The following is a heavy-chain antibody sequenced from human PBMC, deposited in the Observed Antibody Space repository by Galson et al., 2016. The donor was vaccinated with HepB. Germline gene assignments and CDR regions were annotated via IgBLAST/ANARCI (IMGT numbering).Heavy chain of an antibody. CDR1: GYSITSDYY. D-gene: IGHD6-13*01. V-gene: IGHV4-38-2*02. CDR3: AREGVIAETTSEDWFDP. J-gene: IGHJ5*02. Sequence: SETLSLTCTISGYSITSDYYWGWIRQPPGKGLEYIGSIYHSGYTYYNPSLNSRVTISVDTSKNQFSLKLSSVTAADTALYYCAREGVIAETTSEDWFDPWGQGTLVTVSS. CDR2: IYHSGYT.